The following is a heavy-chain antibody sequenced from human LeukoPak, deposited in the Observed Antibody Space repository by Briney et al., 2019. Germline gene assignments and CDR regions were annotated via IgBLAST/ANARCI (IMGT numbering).Heavy chain of an antibody. CDR1: GYTFTSYA. J-gene: IGHJ5*02. V-gene: IGHV1-3*01. Sequence: ASVKVSCKASGYTFTSYAMHWVRQAPGQRLECMGWINAGNGNTKYSQKFQGRVTITRDTSASTAYMELSSLRSEDTAVYYCASPAHVEAAGFEDWFDPWGQGTLVTVSS. CDR2: INAGNGNT. CDR3: ASPAHVEAAGFEDWFDP. D-gene: IGHD6-13*01.